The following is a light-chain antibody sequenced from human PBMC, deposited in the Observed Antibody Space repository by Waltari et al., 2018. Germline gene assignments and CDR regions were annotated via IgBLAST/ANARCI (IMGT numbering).Light chain of an antibody. Sequence: EIVMTHSPATLSLSPGEKATLSCRASQSVSSNLAWYQQKPGQAPRLLIYGASTRATGIPARFSGSGSGTEFTLTISSLQSEDFAVYYCQQYNNWPRGLTFGGGTKVEIK. CDR2: GAS. J-gene: IGKJ4*01. CDR1: QSVSSN. V-gene: IGKV3-15*01. CDR3: QQYNNWPRGLT.